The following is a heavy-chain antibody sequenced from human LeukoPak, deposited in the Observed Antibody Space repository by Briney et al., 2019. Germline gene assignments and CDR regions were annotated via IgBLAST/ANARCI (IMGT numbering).Heavy chain of an antibody. V-gene: IGHV3-23*01. CDR2: ISDNGHST. CDR1: GFTFSSYA. CDR3: AKAGRPAPDFDYFDC. D-gene: IGHD6-13*01. Sequence: SGGSLRLSCAASGFTFSSYAMSWVRQAPGKGLEWVTAISDNGHSTDYADSVKGRFAISRDNSNNRLYLQMYGLRAEDTAVYFCAKAGRPAPDFDYFDCWGQGTLLTVSS. J-gene: IGHJ4*02.